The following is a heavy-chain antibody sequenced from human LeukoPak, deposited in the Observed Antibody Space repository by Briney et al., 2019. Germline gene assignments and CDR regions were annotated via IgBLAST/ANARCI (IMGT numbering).Heavy chain of an antibody. V-gene: IGHV4-59*08. CDR1: GGSISSYY. Sequence: SETLSLTCTVSGGSISSYYWTWIQQPPGKGLEWIGYIYYSGSTKYNPSLKSRVTISVDTSKNQFSLRLSSVTAADTAVYYCARARVGIVGATEFAYWGQGTLVTVSS. J-gene: IGHJ4*02. CDR3: ARARVGIVGATEFAY. CDR2: IYYSGST. D-gene: IGHD1-26*01.